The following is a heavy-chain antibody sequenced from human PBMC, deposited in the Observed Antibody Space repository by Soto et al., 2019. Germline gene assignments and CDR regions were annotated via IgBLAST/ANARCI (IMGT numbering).Heavy chain of an antibody. V-gene: IGHV4-39*01. D-gene: IGHD3-10*01. CDR2: MYHTGST. CDR3: ARVRGGDTHVFDF. CDR1: GDSITRSGFY. Sequence: QLHLHESGPGLVKPSETLSLSCSVSGDSITRSGFYWAWIRRPPGKELEWIGSMYHTGSTYYKPSLESRHTISVDTSKSQFSLKLASMTAADAGVYFCARVRGGDTHVFDFWGQGARVTVSS. J-gene: IGHJ4*02.